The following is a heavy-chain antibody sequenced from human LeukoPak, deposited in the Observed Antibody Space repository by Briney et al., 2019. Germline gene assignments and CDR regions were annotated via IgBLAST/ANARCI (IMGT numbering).Heavy chain of an antibody. Sequence: GGSLRLSCAASGFTFSNYAMSWVRQAPGKGLEWVSGISGSGGSIYYADSVKGRFTISRDNSKNILFLQMNSLRAEDTAIYYCAKRIMGTFQHWGQGTLVTVSS. D-gene: IGHD3-16*01. CDR2: ISGSGGSI. CDR1: GFTFSNYA. J-gene: IGHJ1*01. V-gene: IGHV3-23*01. CDR3: AKRIMGTFQH.